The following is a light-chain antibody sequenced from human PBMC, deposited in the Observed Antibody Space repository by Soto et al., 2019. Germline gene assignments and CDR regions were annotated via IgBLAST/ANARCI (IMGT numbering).Light chain of an antibody. J-gene: IGLJ1*01. Sequence: QAVVTQPPSVSGAPGQRVTISCTGSSSNIGAGYDVHWYQQLPGTAPKLLIYGNNNRPSGVPDRFSGSKSGTSASVAITGLQAEDEADYYCQSYDGSLSGYVFGTGTKLTVL. V-gene: IGLV1-40*01. CDR3: QSYDGSLSGYV. CDR1: SSNIGAGYD. CDR2: GNN.